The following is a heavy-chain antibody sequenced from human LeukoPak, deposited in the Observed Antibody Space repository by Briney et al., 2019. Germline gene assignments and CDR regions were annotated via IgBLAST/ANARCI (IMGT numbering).Heavy chain of an antibody. J-gene: IGHJ6*03. CDR1: GGSISSYY. V-gene: IGHV4-59*01. Sequence: SETLSLTCTVSGGSISSYYWSWIRQPPGKGLEWIGYIYYSGSTNYNPSLKSRVTISVDTTKNLFSLRLRSVTAADTAVYFCARGRVSSSTWYSTYYYYFYMDVWGKGTTVTVSS. CDR2: IYYSGST. D-gene: IGHD1-1*01. CDR3: ARGRVSSSTWYSTYYYYFYMDV.